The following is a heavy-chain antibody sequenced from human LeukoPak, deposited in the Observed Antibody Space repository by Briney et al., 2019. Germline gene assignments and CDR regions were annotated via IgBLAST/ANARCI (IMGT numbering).Heavy chain of an antibody. Sequence: GGSLRLSCAASGFTLSRYEMNWVRQAPGKGLEWISYISSSADIKYYANSMRGRFTISRDDAKKSLYLQMNSLRVEDTAVYYCVRANSDSSGSYWYFDLWGRGTLVTVSS. D-gene: IGHD3-22*01. J-gene: IGHJ2*01. CDR1: GFTLSRYE. V-gene: IGHV3-48*03. CDR3: VRANSDSSGSYWYFDL. CDR2: ISSSADIK.